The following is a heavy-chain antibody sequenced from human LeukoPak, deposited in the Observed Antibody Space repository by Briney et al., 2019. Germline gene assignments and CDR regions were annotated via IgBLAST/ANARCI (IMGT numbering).Heavy chain of an antibody. CDR2: MSFDGREK. V-gene: IGHV3-30*03. D-gene: IGHD2-15*01. CDR1: GFSVSAYG. Sequence: GGSLRLSCAASGFSVSAYGMHWVHQAPGKGLEWVSFMSFDGREKYYADSVRGRFTVSRDSSKNSLYLQMNSLRDEDTAVYYCARGHRSCYDYWGQGTLVTVSS. CDR3: ARGHRSCYDY. J-gene: IGHJ4*02.